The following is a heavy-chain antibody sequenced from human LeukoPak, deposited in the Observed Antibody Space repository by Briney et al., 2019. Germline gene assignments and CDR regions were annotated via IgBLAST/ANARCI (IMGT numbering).Heavy chain of an antibody. CDR2: ISGSGGTT. D-gene: IGHD3-16*01. CDR3: ARGRGWVDH. J-gene: IGHJ4*02. V-gene: IGHV3-23*01. CDR1: GFTFSNYG. Sequence: GGSLRLSCAASGFTFSNYGMSWVRQAPGKGLEWVSSISGSGGTTYYADSVKGRFTISRDKSKNTLYLQMNSLRAEDTALYYCARGRGWVDHWGQGTLVTVSS.